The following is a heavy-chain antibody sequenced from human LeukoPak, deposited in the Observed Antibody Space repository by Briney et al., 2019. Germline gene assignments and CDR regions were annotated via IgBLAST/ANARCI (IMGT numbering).Heavy chain of an antibody. CDR1: GGSISSYY. CDR2: IYYSGST. CDR3: ARLSAARRFDY. D-gene: IGHD6-6*01. J-gene: IGHJ4*02. Sequence: SETLSLTCTVSGGSISSYYWSWIRQPPGKGLEWIGYIYYSGSTNYNPSLKSRVTISVDTSKNQFSLKLSSVTAADTAVYYCARLSAARRFDYWGQGTLVTVSS. V-gene: IGHV4-59*01.